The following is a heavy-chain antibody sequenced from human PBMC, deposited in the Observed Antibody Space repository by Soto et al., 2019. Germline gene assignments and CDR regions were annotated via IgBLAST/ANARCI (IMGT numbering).Heavy chain of an antibody. V-gene: IGHV3-48*03. D-gene: IGHD3-22*01. J-gene: IGHJ3*02. CDR2: ISSSGSTI. CDR1: GFTFSSYE. CDR3: ARAYYEDSSGLPTGVFEI. Sequence: PGGSLRLSCAASGFTFSSYEMNWVRQAPGKGLEWVSYISSSGSTIYYADSVKGRFTISRDNAKNSLYLQMNSLRAEDTAVYYCARAYYEDSSGLPTGVFEIWGQVTMVTLSS.